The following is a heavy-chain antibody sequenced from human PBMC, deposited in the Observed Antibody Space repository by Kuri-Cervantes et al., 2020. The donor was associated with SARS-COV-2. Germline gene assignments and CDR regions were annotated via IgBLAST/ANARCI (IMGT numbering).Heavy chain of an antibody. V-gene: IGHV4-31*03. Sequence: LRLSCTVSGGSISSGGYYWSWIRQHPGKGLEWIGNIYYSGSTYYNPSLKSRVIISVDTSKNQFSLKLTSVTAADTAVYYCARYDYGDYVDAFDIWGQGTMVTVSS. D-gene: IGHD4-17*01. CDR3: ARYDYGDYVDAFDI. CDR1: GGSISSGGYY. J-gene: IGHJ3*02. CDR2: IYYSGST.